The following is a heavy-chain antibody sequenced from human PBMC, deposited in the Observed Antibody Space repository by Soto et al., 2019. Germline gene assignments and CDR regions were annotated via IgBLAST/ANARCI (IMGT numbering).Heavy chain of an antibody. CDR3: ARERGGYWFDS. Sequence: ESGGGLVQPGGSLRLSCAASGFTFSPYTMTWVRQAPGKGLEWVSSITGSSAGLYYADSVKGRFSISRDNVKNSLYLQLNSLRADDTAVYYCARERGGYWFDSWGQGTLVTVSS. J-gene: IGHJ5*01. D-gene: IGHD3-10*01. CDR1: GFTFSPYT. CDR2: ITGSSAGL. V-gene: IGHV3-48*01.